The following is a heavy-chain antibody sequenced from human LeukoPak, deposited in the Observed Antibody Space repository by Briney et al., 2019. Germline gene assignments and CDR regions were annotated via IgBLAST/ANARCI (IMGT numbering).Heavy chain of an antibody. Sequence: GESLKISCKGSGYSFTTYWIGWVRQMPGKGLEWMGIIYPGDSETRYSPSFQGQVTISADKSVSTAYLQWSSLKASDTAMYYCARLHSFSNLDYWGQGTLVTVSS. CDR1: GYSFTTYW. CDR2: IYPGDSET. J-gene: IGHJ4*02. D-gene: IGHD5-18*01. CDR3: ARLHSFSNLDY. V-gene: IGHV5-51*01.